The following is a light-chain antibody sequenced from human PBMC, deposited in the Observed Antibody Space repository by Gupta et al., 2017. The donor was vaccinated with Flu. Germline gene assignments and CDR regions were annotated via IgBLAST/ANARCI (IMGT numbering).Light chain of an antibody. CDR2: RNN. Sequence: DTSTLHGKSNSVGQQRGNSAQQQPGQPPPGLNRRNNNRPSGISERFSASRSGNTASLTITGLQPEDEADYYCSARDSSLNEAVFGGGTKVTVL. V-gene: IGLV10-54*04. CDR3: SARDSSLNEAV. J-gene: IGLJ3*02. CDR1: SNSVGQQR.